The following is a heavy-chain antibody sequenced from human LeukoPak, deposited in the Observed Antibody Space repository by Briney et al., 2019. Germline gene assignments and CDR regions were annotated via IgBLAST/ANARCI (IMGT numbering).Heavy chain of an antibody. CDR2: INHSGST. CDR1: GGSFSGYY. V-gene: IGHV4-34*01. CDR3: ASYYYGLGSYFDY. J-gene: IGHJ4*02. D-gene: IGHD3-10*01. Sequence: SETLSLTCAVYGGSFSGYYWSWIRQPPGKGLEWIGEINHSGSTNYNPSLKSRVTISVDTSKNQFSLKLSSVTAADTAVYYCASYYYGLGSYFDYWGQGTLVTVSS.